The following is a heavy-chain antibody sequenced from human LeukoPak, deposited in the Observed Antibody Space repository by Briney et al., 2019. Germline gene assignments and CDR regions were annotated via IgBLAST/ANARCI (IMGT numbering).Heavy chain of an antibody. CDR2: ISNEGSTK. Sequence: GRSLRLSCAASGFTFSSYGMHWVRQAPGKGLEWVAVISNEGSTKYYVDSVKGRFTISRDNSKNTLYLQMNSLRAEDSAVYYCAKDRFYGSGSYTFDSWGQGTLVTVSS. CDR3: AKDRFYGSGSYTFDS. CDR1: GFTFSSYG. V-gene: IGHV3-30*18. D-gene: IGHD3-10*01. J-gene: IGHJ4*02.